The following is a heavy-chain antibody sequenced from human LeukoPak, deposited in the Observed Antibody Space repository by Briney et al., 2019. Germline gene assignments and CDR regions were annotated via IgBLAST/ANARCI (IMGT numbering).Heavy chain of an antibody. CDR2: ISYGGSNK. Sequence: PGRSLRLSCAASGFTFNSYAMHWVRQAPGKGLEWVALISYGGSNKYYADSVKGRFTIYRDNSKNTLYLQMNSLRAEDMAVYYCAKDRGSSGWYGFDYWGQGTLVTVSS. J-gene: IGHJ4*02. D-gene: IGHD6-19*01. CDR3: AKDRGSSGWYGFDY. CDR1: GFTFNSYA. V-gene: IGHV3-30*18.